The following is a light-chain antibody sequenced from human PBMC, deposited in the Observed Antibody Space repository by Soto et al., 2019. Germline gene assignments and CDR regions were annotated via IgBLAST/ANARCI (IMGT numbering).Light chain of an antibody. CDR1: QSVSSSY. J-gene: IGKJ1*01. V-gene: IGKV3-20*01. Sequence: EIVLTQSPGTLSLYPGERATLSCRASQSVSSSYLAWYQQKPGQAPRLLIYGESSRATGIPDRFSGSGSGTHFTLTISRLEPEDFAVYYCQQYGSSPWTFGQGTKVEIK. CDR2: GES. CDR3: QQYGSSPWT.